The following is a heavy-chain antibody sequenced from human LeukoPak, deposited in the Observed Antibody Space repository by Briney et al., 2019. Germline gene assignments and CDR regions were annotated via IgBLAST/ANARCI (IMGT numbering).Heavy chain of an antibody. CDR3: ARDLSSPPPRGHYGSGCNWFDP. CDR2: INHSGST. D-gene: IGHD3-10*01. J-gene: IGHJ5*02. CDR1: GGSISSGGYY. V-gene: IGHV4-39*07. Sequence: SETLSLTCTVSGGSISSGGYYWSWIRQPPGKGLEWIGEINHSGSTNYNPSLKSRVTISVDTSKNQFSLKLSSVTAADTAVYYCARDLSSPPPRGHYGSGCNWFDPWGQGTLVTVSS.